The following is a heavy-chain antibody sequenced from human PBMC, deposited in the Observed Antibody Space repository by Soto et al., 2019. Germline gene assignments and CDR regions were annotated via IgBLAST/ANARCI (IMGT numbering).Heavy chain of an antibody. CDR1: GGTFSSYA. CDR3: ARAYCGGDCSRTPHDY. V-gene: IGHV1-69*01. D-gene: IGHD2-21*02. Sequence: QVQLVQSGAEVKKPGSSVKVSCKASGGTFSSYAISWVRQAPGQGLEWVGGNIPIIGTANYGQKFQGRVTITADESTSTAYMELSSLRSEDTAVYYCARAYCGGDCSRTPHDYWGQGTLVTVSS. J-gene: IGHJ4*02. CDR2: NIPIIGTA.